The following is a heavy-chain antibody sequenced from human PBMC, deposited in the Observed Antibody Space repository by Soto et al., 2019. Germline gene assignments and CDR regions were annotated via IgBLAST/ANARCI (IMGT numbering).Heavy chain of an antibody. D-gene: IGHD3-22*01. CDR1: GGSISSYY. V-gene: IGHV4-4*07. CDR3: ARGYYYDSSDGPKPFDY. CDR2: VYTSGST. Sequence: TSETLSLTCTVSGGSISSYYWSWIRQPAGKGLEWIGRVYTSGSTNYNPSLKSRVTMSVDTSKNQFSLKLSSVTAADTAVYYCARGYYYDSSDGPKPFDYWGQGTLVTVSS. J-gene: IGHJ4*02.